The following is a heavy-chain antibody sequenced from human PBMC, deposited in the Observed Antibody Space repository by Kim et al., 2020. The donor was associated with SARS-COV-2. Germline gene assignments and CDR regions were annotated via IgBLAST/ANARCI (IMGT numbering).Heavy chain of an antibody. J-gene: IGHJ4*02. CDR3: ARVRAEPKSYYDFWSGSLYYIDY. CDR1: GYTFTSYG. V-gene: IGHV1-18*01. Sequence: ASVKVSCKASGYTFTSYGISWVRQAPGQGLEWMGWISAYNGNTNYAQKLQGRXTMTTDTSTSTAYMELRSLRSXXTAVYYCARVRAEPKSYYDFWSGSLYYIDYXGQGTLFTVSS. CDR2: ISAYNGNT. D-gene: IGHD3-3*01.